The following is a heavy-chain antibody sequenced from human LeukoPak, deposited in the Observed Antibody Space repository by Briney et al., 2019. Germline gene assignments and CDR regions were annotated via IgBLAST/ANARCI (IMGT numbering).Heavy chain of an antibody. Sequence: GGSLRLSCADSGFTFSNYWTHWVRQAPGKGLVWVSRINSDGSSTSYADSVKGRFTISRDNAKNSLYLQMNSLRAEDTAVYYCARGSSSSGWYDFDYWGQGTLVTVSS. D-gene: IGHD6-19*01. V-gene: IGHV3-74*01. CDR1: GFTFSNYW. CDR2: INSDGSST. J-gene: IGHJ4*02. CDR3: ARGSSSSGWYDFDY.